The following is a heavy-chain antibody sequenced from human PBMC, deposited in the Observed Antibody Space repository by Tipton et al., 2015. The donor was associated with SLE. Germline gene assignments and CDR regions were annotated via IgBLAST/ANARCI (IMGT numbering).Heavy chain of an antibody. CDR1: GYNFNIYW. CDR2: IYPGDSDT. V-gene: IGHV5-51*03. Sequence: QLVQSGAEVEKPGESLKISCKASGYNFNIYWIGWVRQMPGKGLEWMGIIYPGDSDTTYSPSFQGQVTISADKSIRTAYLQWSSLEASDTAMYYCARRKGSGWYDAFDIWGQGTMVTVSS. J-gene: IGHJ3*02. CDR3: ARRKGSGWYDAFDI. D-gene: IGHD6-13*01.